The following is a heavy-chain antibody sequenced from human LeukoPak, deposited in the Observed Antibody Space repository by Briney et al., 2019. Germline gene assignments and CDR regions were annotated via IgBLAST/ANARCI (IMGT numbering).Heavy chain of an antibody. Sequence: GASVTVSCTASGGTFSSYAISWVRQAPGQGLEWMGGIIPIFGTANYAQKFQGRVTITADESTSTAYMELSSLRSEDTAVYYCARDRVDIVVVPAAMEDWFDPWGQGTLVTVSS. CDR3: ARDRVDIVVVPAAMEDWFDP. CDR2: IIPIFGTA. D-gene: IGHD2-2*01. V-gene: IGHV1-69*13. J-gene: IGHJ5*02. CDR1: GGTFSSYA.